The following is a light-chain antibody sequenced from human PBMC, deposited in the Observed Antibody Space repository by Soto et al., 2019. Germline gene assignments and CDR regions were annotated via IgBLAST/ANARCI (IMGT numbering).Light chain of an antibody. J-gene: IGKJ1*01. CDR2: GAY. CDR1: QFVSTN. CDR3: QQYDSSPRT. Sequence: ELVMTQSPATLSVSPGERPTLSCRASQFVSTNLAWYQQRPGQXPXXLIYGAYTRAIGVPARFSRSWSGTEVTLTISSLQSEDFAVYYCQQYDSSPRTFGQVTKV. V-gene: IGKV3-15*01.